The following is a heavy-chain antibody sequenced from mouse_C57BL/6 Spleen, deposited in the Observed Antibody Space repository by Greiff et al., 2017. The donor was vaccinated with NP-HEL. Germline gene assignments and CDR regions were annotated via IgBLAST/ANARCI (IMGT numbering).Heavy chain of an antibody. V-gene: IGHV1-54*01. CDR1: GYAFTNYL. CDR3: ARLGHDYDDGDYAMDY. Sequence: QVQLQQSGAELVRPGTSVKVSCKASGYAFTNYLIEWVKQRPGQGLEWIGVINPGSGGTNYNETFKGKATLTADKSSSTAYMQLSSLTSEDSAVYFCARLGHDYDDGDYAMDYWGQGTSVTVSS. D-gene: IGHD2-4*01. CDR2: INPGSGGT. J-gene: IGHJ4*01.